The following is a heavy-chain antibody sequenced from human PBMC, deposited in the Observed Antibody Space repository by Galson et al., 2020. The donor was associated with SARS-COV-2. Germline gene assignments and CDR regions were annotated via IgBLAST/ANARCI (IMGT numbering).Heavy chain of an antibody. CDR1: GGSSSGYY. CDR3: AREENVFLVVTATRMCYFDY. Sequence: SEPLSLTCPVSGGSSSGYYWTRIRQPPGKGPAWIGPLNPSGSPTHTPPLKSRVTISVDTSKNHSALKLSSVTAADTAVYYCAREENVFLVVTATRMCYFDYWGRGTLATVSS. D-gene: IGHD2-21*02. J-gene: IGHJ4*02. CDR2: LNPSGSP. V-gene: IGHV4-34*01.